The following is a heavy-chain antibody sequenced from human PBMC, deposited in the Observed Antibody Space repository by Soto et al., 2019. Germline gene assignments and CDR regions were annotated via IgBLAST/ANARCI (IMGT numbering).Heavy chain of an antibody. D-gene: IGHD2-8*01. V-gene: IGHV1-18*01. CDR1: GYTFTSYG. Sequence: AASVKVSCKASGYTFTSYGISWVRQAPGQGLEWMGWISAYNGNTNYAQKLQGRVTMTTDTSTSTAYLELSSLISEDTAVYYCARDRREGVGEGRLANFGSGMAVSGQGTTVTVSS. CDR2: ISAYNGNT. CDR3: ARDRREGVGEGRLANFGSGMAV. J-gene: IGHJ6*02.